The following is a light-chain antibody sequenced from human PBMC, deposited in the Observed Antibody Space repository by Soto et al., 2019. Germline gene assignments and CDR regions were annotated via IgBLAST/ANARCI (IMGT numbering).Light chain of an antibody. Sequence: DIQMTQSPSTLSASAGDRVTITCRASQTISSWLAWYQQKPGKAPKLLIYKASSLESGVPSRFSGSGSGTEFTLTISSLQPDDFATYYCQQYNSYSPPWTFGQGTKVDIK. J-gene: IGKJ1*01. CDR1: QTISSW. V-gene: IGKV1-5*03. CDR2: KAS. CDR3: QQYNSYSPPWT.